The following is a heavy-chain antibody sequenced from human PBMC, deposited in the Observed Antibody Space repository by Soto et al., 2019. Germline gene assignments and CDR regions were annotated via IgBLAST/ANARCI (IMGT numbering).Heavy chain of an antibody. CDR1: GFMFSTYA. J-gene: IGHJ5*02. Sequence: QVQLVESGGGVVQPGRSLRLSCAASGFMFSTYAMHWVRQAPGKGLEWVAVISYDGSDIYYGDSGKGRFTISRDNSRNTLYLEMNSLQTEDTAVFYCERDQGRTVTRGDWFDPWGQGTLVTVSS. CDR2: ISYDGSDI. CDR3: ERDQGRTVTRGDWFDP. V-gene: IGHV3-30-3*01. D-gene: IGHD6-19*01.